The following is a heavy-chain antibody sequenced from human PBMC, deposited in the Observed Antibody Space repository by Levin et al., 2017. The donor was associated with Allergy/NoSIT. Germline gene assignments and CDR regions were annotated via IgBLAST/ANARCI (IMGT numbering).Heavy chain of an antibody. CDR2: IYYRGTT. Sequence: PSETLSLTCIVSGGSISTNYYWAWIRQPPGKGLAWIGSIYYRGTTYYNPSLKSRVTISVDTSKNQFSLKLNSVTAADTAADTAVYYCARQDGVTVAGPFDFWGQGTLVTVSS. J-gene: IGHJ4*02. D-gene: IGHD6-19*01. V-gene: IGHV4-39*01. CDR3: ARQDGVTVAGPFDF. CDR1: GGSISTNYY.